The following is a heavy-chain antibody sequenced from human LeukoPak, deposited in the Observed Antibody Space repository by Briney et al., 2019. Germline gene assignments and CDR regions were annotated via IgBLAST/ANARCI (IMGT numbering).Heavy chain of an antibody. CDR1: GYIFSNYG. D-gene: IGHD6-6*01. Sequence: GASVKVSCKASGYIFSNYGISWVRQAPGQGLEWMGWISAYNGNTNYAQKLQGRVTMTTDTSTSTAYMELRSLRSDDTAVYYCARDLPVTLAAPNDAFDIWGQGTMVTVSS. V-gene: IGHV1-18*01. CDR2: ISAYNGNT. CDR3: ARDLPVTLAAPNDAFDI. J-gene: IGHJ3*02.